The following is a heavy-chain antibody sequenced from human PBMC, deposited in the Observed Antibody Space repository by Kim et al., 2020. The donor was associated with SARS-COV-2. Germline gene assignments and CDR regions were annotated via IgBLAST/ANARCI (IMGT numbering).Heavy chain of an antibody. CDR2: ISAYNGNT. J-gene: IGHJ3*02. CDR3: ARPGYCTNGVCYTETAFDI. D-gene: IGHD2-8*01. CDR1: GYTFTSYG. Sequence: ASVKVSCKASGYTFTSYGISWVRQAPGQGLEWMGWISAYNGNTNYAQKLQGRVTMTTDTSTSTAYMELRSLRSDDTAVYYCARPGYCTNGVCYTETAFDIWGQGTMVTVSS. V-gene: IGHV1-18*04.